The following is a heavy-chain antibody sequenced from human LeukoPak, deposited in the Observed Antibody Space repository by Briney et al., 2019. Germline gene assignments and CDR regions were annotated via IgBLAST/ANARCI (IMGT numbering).Heavy chain of an antibody. CDR3: AVDFDTGGAFDI. Sequence: SVKVSCKASGGTFINYEFSWVRQVSGQGLEWTGGIIPILGTPDYAQQFRDRVTITADESTSTAYMELSSLRSDDTAVYFCAVDFDTGGAFDIWGPGTMVTVSS. V-gene: IGHV1-69*13. D-gene: IGHD1-14*01. CDR1: GGTFINYE. J-gene: IGHJ3*02. CDR2: IIPILGTP.